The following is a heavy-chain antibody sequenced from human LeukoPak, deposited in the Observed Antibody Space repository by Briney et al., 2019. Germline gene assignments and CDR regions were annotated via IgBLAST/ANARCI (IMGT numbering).Heavy chain of an antibody. CDR1: GSSISIYY. CDR2: IYSSGTT. D-gene: IGHD5-12*01. CDR3: AQYIVNDAFDI. J-gene: IGHJ3*02. Sequence: SETLSLTCNISGSSISIYYWTWVRQTPGKGLEWIGYIYSSGTTDSNPSLKNRVTISVDTSRNHFSLTLKSVTAADTAVYYCAQYIVNDAFDIWGQGTMVTVSS. V-gene: IGHV4-59*01.